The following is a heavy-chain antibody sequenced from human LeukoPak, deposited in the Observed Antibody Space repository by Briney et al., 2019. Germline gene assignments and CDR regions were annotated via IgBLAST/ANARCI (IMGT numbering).Heavy chain of an antibody. CDR2: ISSSSYI. Sequence: GGSLRLSCAASGFTFSSYSMNWVRQAPGKGLEWVSSISSSSYIYYADSVKGRFTISRDNAKNSLYLQMNSLRAEDTAVYYCARVSSTTYRDWFDPWGRGTLVTVSS. V-gene: IGHV3-21*01. CDR1: GFTFSSYS. D-gene: IGHD2/OR15-2a*01. CDR3: ARVSSTTYRDWFDP. J-gene: IGHJ5*02.